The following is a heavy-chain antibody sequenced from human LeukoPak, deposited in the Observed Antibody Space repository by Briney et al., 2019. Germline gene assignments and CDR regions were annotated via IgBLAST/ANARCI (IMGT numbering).Heavy chain of an antibody. CDR3: ARHYCSGGSCYYAY. D-gene: IGHD2-15*01. J-gene: IGHJ4*02. V-gene: IGHV4-39*01. CDR1: GGSISSSSYY. CDR2: IYYSGST. Sequence: SETLSLTCTVSGGSISSSSYYWGWIRQPPGKGLEWIGSIYYSGSTYYNPSLKSRVTTSVDTSKNQFSLKLSSVTAADTAVYYCARHYCSGGSCYYAYWGQGTLVTVSS.